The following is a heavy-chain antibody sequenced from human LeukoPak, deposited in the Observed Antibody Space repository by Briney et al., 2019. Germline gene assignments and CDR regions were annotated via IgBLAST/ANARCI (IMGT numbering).Heavy chain of an antibody. D-gene: IGHD6-19*01. V-gene: IGHV3-9*01. CDR2: ISWKSGSI. CDR3: AKDRADLGSGRNDAFDI. Sequence: PGRSLRLSCAASGFTFDDYAMHWVRQAPGKGLEWVSGISWKSGSIGYADSVKGRFTISRDNAKNSLYLQMNSLRAEDTALYYCAKDRADLGSGRNDAFDIWGQGTMVTVSS. J-gene: IGHJ3*02. CDR1: GFTFDDYA.